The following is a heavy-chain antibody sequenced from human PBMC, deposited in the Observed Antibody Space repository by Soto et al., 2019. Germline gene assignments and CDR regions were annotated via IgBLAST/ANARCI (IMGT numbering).Heavy chain of an antibody. D-gene: IGHD1-26*01. Sequence: GESLKISCKGSGYSFTKYWIGWVRQMPGKGLEWMGITYPGDSDTRYSPSFQGQVTISADKSINTAYLQWSSLKASDTATYYCARTYSGTYPPPYYFDYWGQGSLVTVSS. V-gene: IGHV5-51*01. CDR3: ARTYSGTYPPPYYFDY. CDR1: GYSFTKYW. CDR2: TYPGDSDT. J-gene: IGHJ4*02.